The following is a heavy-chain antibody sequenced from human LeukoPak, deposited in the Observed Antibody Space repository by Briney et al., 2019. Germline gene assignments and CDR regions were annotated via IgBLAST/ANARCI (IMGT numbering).Heavy chain of an antibody. CDR1: GGDFNNFA. CDR2: IIPLSGTA. CDR3: ARDSGHAVLVPRGFDI. D-gene: IGHD2-8*02. Sequence: SVKVSCKASGGDFNNFAVTWVRQAPGQGLVWVGRIIPLSGTANFAQEFQGRVSITADKSTSTAYMELRSLRSEDTAVYYCARDSGHAVLVPRGFDIWGQGTMVTVSS. J-gene: IGHJ3*02. V-gene: IGHV1-69*06.